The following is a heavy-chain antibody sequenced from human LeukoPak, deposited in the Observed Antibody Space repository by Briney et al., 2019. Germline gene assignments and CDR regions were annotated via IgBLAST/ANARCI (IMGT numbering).Heavy chain of an antibody. J-gene: IGHJ4*02. Sequence: GGSLRLSCAASGFTFSSYAMHWVRQAPGKGLERVAVISYDGSNKYYADSVKGRFTISRDNSKNTLYLQMNSLRAEDTAVYYCARDFRAAGNPPPLFDYWGQGTLVTVSS. CDR3: ARDFRAAGNPPPLFDY. V-gene: IGHV3-30*04. CDR2: ISYDGSNK. D-gene: IGHD6-19*01. CDR1: GFTFSSYA.